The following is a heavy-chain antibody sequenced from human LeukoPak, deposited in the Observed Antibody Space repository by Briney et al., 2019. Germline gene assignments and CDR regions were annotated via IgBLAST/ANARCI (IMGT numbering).Heavy chain of an antibody. J-gene: IGHJ4*02. CDR2: ISSSSSYI. Sequence: GGSLRLSCAASGFTFSSYSMNWVRQAPGKGLEWVSSISSSSSYIYYADSVKGRFTISRDNAKNSLYLQMNSLRAEDTAVYYCARGGSSGWFAANHFDYWAREPWSPSPQ. D-gene: IGHD6-19*01. CDR3: ARGGSSGWFAANHFDY. CDR1: GFTFSSYS. V-gene: IGHV3-21*01.